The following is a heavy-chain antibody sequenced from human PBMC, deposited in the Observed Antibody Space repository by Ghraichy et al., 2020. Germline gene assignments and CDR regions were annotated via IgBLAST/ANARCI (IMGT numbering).Heavy chain of an antibody. CDR3: ARDYYDSSGYYYFDY. V-gene: IGHV3-53*01. Sequence: GGSLRLSCAASGFTVSSNYMSWVRQAPGKGLEWVSVIYSGGSTYYADSVKGRFTISRDNSKNTLYLQMNSLRAEDTAVYYCARDYYDSSGYYYFDYWGQGTLVTVSS. J-gene: IGHJ4*02. CDR1: GFTVSSNY. D-gene: IGHD3-22*01. CDR2: IYSGGST.